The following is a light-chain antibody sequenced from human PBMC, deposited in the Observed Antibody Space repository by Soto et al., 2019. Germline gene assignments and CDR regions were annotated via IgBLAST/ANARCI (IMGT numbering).Light chain of an antibody. CDR1: QSVSSK. CDR3: QQYNNWPHT. CDR2: GAS. V-gene: IGKV3-15*01. Sequence: EIAMTQSPATLSVSPGERATLSCRATQSVSSKLAWFQQKPGQAPRLLIYGASTRATDIPARFSGSGSGTEFSLTISSLQSEDFAVYYCQQYNNWPHTFGQGTKLEIK. J-gene: IGKJ2*01.